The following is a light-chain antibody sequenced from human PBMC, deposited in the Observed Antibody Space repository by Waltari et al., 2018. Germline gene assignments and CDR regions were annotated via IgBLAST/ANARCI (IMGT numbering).Light chain of an antibody. CDR3: QQTYTTLIA. V-gene: IGKV1-39*01. Sequence: DIQMTQSPSSLSASVGDNVTITCRASQTINSYLNWYQQEPGRAPKLLIYGASTLQSGVPSRFSGSGSGTRFTLTISSLQPEDIATYYCQQTYTTLIAFGQGTRLEIK. J-gene: IGKJ5*01. CDR2: GAS. CDR1: QTINSY.